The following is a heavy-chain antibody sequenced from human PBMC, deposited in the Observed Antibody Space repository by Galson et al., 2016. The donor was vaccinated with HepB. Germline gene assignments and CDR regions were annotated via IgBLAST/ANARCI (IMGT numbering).Heavy chain of an antibody. V-gene: IGHV4-39*01. D-gene: IGHD4-17*01. J-gene: IGHJ4*02. CDR2: INSRGIT. CDR3: ARAQRNGDELDY. CDR1: GRSISTSSYY. Sequence: SETLSLTCTVSGRSISTSSYYWGWIRQPPGKGLGWIGTINSRGITYYNPSLKSRVTISLDNDKNSVYLHMNNLRAEDTAVYYCARAQRNGDELDYWGQGTLVTVSS.